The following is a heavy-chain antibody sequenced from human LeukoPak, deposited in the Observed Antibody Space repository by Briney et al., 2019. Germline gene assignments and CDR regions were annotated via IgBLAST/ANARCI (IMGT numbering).Heavy chain of an antibody. CDR1: GGSITTYY. Sequence: SETLSLTCTVSGGSITTYYWTWIRQPPGKGLEWIGYIFYTGNTNYNPSLKSRVTISLDTSKNQFSLNLTSVTAADTAVYYCARDHTGSSRFDPWGQGTLVTVSS. V-gene: IGHV4-59*01. CDR3: ARDHTGSSRFDP. J-gene: IGHJ5*02. D-gene: IGHD1-26*01. CDR2: IFYTGNT.